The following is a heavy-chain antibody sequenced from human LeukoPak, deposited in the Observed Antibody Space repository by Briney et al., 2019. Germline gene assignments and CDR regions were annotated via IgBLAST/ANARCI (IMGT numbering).Heavy chain of an antibody. CDR1: GGSLSGYY. D-gene: IGHD6-13*01. CDR2: INHSGST. J-gene: IGHJ3*02. Sequence: SETLSLTCAVYGGSLSGYYWSWIRQPPGKGLEWIGEINHSGSTNYNPSLKSRVTISVDTSKNQFSLKLSSVTAADTAVYYCARGHSIAAAGTSAFDIWGQGTMVTVSS. V-gene: IGHV4-34*01. CDR3: ARGHSIAAAGTSAFDI.